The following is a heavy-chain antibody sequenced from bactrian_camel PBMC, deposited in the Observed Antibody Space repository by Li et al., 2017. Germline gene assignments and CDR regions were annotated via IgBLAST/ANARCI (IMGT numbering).Heavy chain of an antibody. CDR3: SRAGLYAEFDV. CDR1: GFTLATTW. CDR2: HNGAFIT. D-gene: IGHD5*01. J-gene: IGHJ6*01. Sequence: QVQLVESGGGLVQLGGSLRLSCSASGFTLATTWMTWVRQAAGKGLEWVGVHNGAFITYYGDSVKGRVTISRDDAKNTLYLELNNLKAEDTAIYYCSRAGLYAEFDVWGQGTQVTVS. V-gene: IGHV3S1*01.